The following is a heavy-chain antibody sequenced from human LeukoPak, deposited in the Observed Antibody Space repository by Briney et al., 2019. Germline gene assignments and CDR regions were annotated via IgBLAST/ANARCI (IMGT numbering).Heavy chain of an antibody. CDR1: GGSISSYY. D-gene: IGHD3-3*01. CDR3: ARGERPYYDFWSGPSYYGMDV. CDR2: IYYSGST. J-gene: IGHJ6*02. Sequence: PSETLSLTCTVSGGSISSYYWSWIRQPPGKGLEWIGYIYYSGSTNYNPSLKSRVTISVDTSKNQFSLKLSSVTAADTAVYYCARGERPYYDFWSGPSYYGMDVWGQGTTVTVSS. V-gene: IGHV4-59*12.